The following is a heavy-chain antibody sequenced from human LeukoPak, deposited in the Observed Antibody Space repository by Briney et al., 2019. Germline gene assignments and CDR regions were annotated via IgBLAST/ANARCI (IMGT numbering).Heavy chain of an antibody. CDR1: GFTVSSNY. CDR2: IYSGGST. Sequence: PGGSLRLSCAASGFTVSSNYMSWVRQAPGEGLEWVSVIYSGGSTYYADSVKGRFTISRDNSKNTLYLQMNSLRAEDTAVYYCARDQDSYGPPGYYYYGMDVWGQGTTVTVSS. CDR3: ARDQDSYGPPGYYYYGMDV. V-gene: IGHV3-66*01. J-gene: IGHJ6*02. D-gene: IGHD5-18*01.